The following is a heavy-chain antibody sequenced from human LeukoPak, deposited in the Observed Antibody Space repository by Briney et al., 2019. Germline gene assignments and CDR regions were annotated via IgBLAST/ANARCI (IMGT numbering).Heavy chain of an antibody. D-gene: IGHD3-22*01. Sequence: PGGSLRLSYAASGFTFDDYAVNWVRQAPGKGLEWVSSISWNGDTIGYADSVKGRLTISRDNAKNSLYLQMNSLRAEDTALYYCVKDGGGSGHYYGPFDYWGQGTLVTVSS. J-gene: IGHJ4*02. V-gene: IGHV3-9*01. CDR1: GFTFDDYA. CDR3: VKDGGGSGHYYGPFDY. CDR2: ISWNGDTI.